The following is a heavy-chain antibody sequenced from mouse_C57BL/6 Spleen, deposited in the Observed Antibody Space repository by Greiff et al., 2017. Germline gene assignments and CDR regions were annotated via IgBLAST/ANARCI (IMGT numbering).Heavy chain of an antibody. CDR3: AREVSYYSHYVCYFDY. Sequence: QVQLQQSGPELVKPGASVKISCKASGSAFSSSWMNWVKQRPGKGLEWIGRIYPGDGDTNYNGKFKGKVTLTADKSSSTAYMQLSSLTSEDAAVYFCAREVSYYSHYVCYFDYWGQGTTLTVSS. CDR2: IYPGDGDT. D-gene: IGHD2-5*01. J-gene: IGHJ2*01. CDR1: GSAFSSSW. V-gene: IGHV1-82*01.